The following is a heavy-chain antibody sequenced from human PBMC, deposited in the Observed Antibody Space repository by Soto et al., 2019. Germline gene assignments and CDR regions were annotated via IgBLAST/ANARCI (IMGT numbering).Heavy chain of an antibody. CDR2: ISGSGGST. Sequence: EVQLLESGGGLVQPGGSLRLSCAASGFTFSSYAMSWVRQAPGKGLEWVSAISGSGGSTYYADSVKGRFTISRDNSKNTLYLQMNSLRAEDTAVYYCADARTVTNRFSSWGQGTLVTVSS. V-gene: IGHV3-23*01. J-gene: IGHJ5*02. CDR1: GFTFSSYA. D-gene: IGHD4-17*01. CDR3: ADARTVTNRFSS.